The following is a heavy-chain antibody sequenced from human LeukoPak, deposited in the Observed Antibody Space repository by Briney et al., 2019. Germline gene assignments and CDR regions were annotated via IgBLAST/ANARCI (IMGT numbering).Heavy chain of an antibody. V-gene: IGHV6-1*01. Sequence: SQTLSLTCAISGDSVSSNSDAWNWIRQSPSRGLEWLGRTYYRSKWYNDYAVSVKSRITINPDTSKNQFSLQLNSVTPEDTAVYYCARDRVVGAPLFYYYYGMDVWGQGTTVTVSS. D-gene: IGHD1-26*01. CDR1: GDSVSSNSDA. CDR2: TYYRSKWYN. J-gene: IGHJ6*02. CDR3: ARDRVVGAPLFYYYYGMDV.